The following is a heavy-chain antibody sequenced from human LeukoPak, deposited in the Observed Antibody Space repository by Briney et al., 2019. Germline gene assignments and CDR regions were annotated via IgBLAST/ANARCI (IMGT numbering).Heavy chain of an antibody. CDR3: ARGVGAIAYFDY. Sequence: SETLSLTCTVSGGSISSGDYYWSWIRQPPGKGLEWTGYIYYSGSTYYNPSLKSRVTISVDTSKNQFSLKLSSVTAADTAVYYCARGVGAIAYFDYWGQGTLVTVSS. V-gene: IGHV4-30-4*01. CDR2: IYYSGST. J-gene: IGHJ4*02. D-gene: IGHD1-26*01. CDR1: GGSISSGDYY.